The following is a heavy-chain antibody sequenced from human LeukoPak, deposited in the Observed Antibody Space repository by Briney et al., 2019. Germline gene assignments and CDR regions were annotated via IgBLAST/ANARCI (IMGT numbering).Heavy chain of an antibody. J-gene: IGHJ4*02. CDR2: IIPIFGTA. Sequence: GASVKVSCKASGGTFSSYAISWVRQAPGQGLEWMGGIIPIFGTANYAQKFQCRVTITVDESTSTAYMELSSLRSEDTAVYYCARDLAVRGVMYYWGQGTLVTVSS. D-gene: IGHD3-10*01. V-gene: IGHV1-69*13. CDR1: GGTFSSYA. CDR3: ARDLAVRGVMYY.